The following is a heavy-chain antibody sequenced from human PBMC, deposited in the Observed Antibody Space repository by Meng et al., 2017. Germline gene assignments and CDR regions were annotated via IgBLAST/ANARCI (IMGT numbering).Heavy chain of an antibody. CDR2: ISGSGGST. J-gene: IGHJ4*02. Sequence: GESLKISCAASGFTFSSDAMSWVRQAPGKGLEWVSAISGSGGSTYYADSVKGRFTISRDNSKNTLYLQMNSLRAEDTAVYYCAKSHLDLDYWGQGTLVTVSS. V-gene: IGHV3-23*01. CDR3: AKSHLDLDY. CDR1: GFTFSSDA.